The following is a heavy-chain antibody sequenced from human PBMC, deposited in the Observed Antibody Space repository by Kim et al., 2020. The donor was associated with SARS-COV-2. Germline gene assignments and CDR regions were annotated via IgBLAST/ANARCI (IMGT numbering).Heavy chain of an antibody. D-gene: IGHD1-7*01. V-gene: IGHV3-21*01. CDR1: GFTFSSYS. CDR3: ARDNPLTGTWAYYYYYYYMDV. CDR2: ISSSSSYI. Sequence: GGSLRLSCAASGFTFSSYSMNWVRQAPGKGLEWVSSISSSSSYIYYADSVKGRFTISRDNAKNSLYLQMNSLRAEDTAVYYCARDNPLTGTWAYYYYYYYMDVWGKGTTVTVSS. J-gene: IGHJ6*03.